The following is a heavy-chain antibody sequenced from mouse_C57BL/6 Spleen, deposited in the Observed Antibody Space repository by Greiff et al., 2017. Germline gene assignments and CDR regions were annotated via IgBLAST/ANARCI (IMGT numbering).Heavy chain of an antibody. D-gene: IGHD1-1*01. V-gene: IGHV1-18*01. CDR2: ITPNNGGT. Sequence: VQLQQSGPELVKPGASVKIPCKASGYTFTDYNMDWVKQSHGKSLEWIGDITPNNGGTIYNQKFKGKATLTVDKSSSTAYMELRSLTSEDTAVYYCERRDGSGYYFDYWGQGTTLTVSS. CDR3: ERRDGSGYYFDY. J-gene: IGHJ2*01. CDR1: GYTFTDYN.